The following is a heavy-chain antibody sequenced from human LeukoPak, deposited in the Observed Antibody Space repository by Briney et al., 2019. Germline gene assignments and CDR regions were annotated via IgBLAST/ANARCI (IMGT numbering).Heavy chain of an antibody. D-gene: IGHD1-26*01. CDR3: ARVLGLVGATRRWFDP. V-gene: IGHV4-39*07. CDR1: GGSISSSSYY. Sequence: PSETLSLTCTVSGGSISSSSYYWGWIRQPPGKGLEWIGSIYYSGSTYYNPSLKSRVTISVDTSKNQFSLKLSSVTAADTAVYYCARVLGLVGATRRWFDPWGQGTLVTVSS. CDR2: IYYSGST. J-gene: IGHJ5*02.